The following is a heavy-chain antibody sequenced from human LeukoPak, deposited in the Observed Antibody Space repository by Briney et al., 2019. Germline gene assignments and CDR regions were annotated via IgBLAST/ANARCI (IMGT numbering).Heavy chain of an antibody. CDR1: SGSVSRSGHY. J-gene: IGHJ5*02. V-gene: IGHV4-61*02. D-gene: IGHD6-6*01. CDR2: IYTSGST. Sequence: SETLSLTCTVSSGSVSRSGHYWGWIRQPPGKGLEWIGRIYTSGSTNYNPSLKSRVTISVDTSKNQFSLKLSSVTAADTAVYYCAREPRQLAPNVFDPWGQGTLVTVSS. CDR3: AREPRQLAPNVFDP.